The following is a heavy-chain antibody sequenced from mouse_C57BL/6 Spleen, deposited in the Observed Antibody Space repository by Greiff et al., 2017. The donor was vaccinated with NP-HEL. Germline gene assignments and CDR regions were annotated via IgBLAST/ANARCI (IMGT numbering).Heavy chain of an antibody. J-gene: IGHJ4*01. CDR1: GYSFTGYY. CDR3: AEGDYDGYAMDY. CDR2: INPSTGGT. Sequence: EVQVVESGPELVKPGASVKISCKASGYSFTGYYMNWVKQSPEKSLEWIGEINPSTGGTTYNQKFKAKATLTVDKSSSTAYMQLKSLTSEDSAVYYCAEGDYDGYAMDYWGQGTSVTVSS. V-gene: IGHV1-42*01. D-gene: IGHD2-4*01.